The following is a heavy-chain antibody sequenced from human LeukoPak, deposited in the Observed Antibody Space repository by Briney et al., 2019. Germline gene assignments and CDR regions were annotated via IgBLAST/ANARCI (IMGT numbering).Heavy chain of an antibody. CDR3: TRGHWGLQS. CDR2: IHHSGNS. J-gene: IGHJ5*02. Sequence: SETLSLTCTVSGATVTDYYWSWIRQSPGKGLERISYIHHSGNSDYNPSLRSRVTTSLDTSKNQFSLNLISVTAADTAVYYCTRGHWGLQSWSQGTLVTVSS. CDR1: GATVTDYY. D-gene: IGHD7-27*01. V-gene: IGHV4-59*02.